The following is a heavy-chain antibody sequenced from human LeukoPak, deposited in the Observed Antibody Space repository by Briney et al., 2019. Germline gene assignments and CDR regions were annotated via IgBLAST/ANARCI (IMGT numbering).Heavy chain of an antibody. CDR3: VRDDDYGFDY. D-gene: IGHD3-16*01. Sequence: PGGSLRLSCGASGFKFSDFWMGWVRQAPGKGLERVADIKQDGSKKYYVDSLKGRVTISRDNAKNSLYLQMNNVGVDDTAEYYCVRDDDYGFDYWGQGTLLTVSS. J-gene: IGHJ4*02. CDR2: IKQDGSKK. V-gene: IGHV3-7*04. CDR1: GFKFSDFW.